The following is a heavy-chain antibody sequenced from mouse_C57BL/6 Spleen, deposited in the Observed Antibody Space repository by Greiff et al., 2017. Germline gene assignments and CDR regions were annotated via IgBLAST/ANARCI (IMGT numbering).Heavy chain of an antibody. V-gene: IGHV1-22*01. D-gene: IGHD2-1*01. CDR3: AREKGGSTRGYFDY. Sequence: EVKLQESGPELVKPGASVKMSCKASGYTFTDYNMHWVKQSHGKSLEWIGYINPNNGGTSYNQKFKGKATLTVNKSSSTAYMELRSLTSEDSAVYYCAREKGGSTRGYFDYWGQGTTLTVSS. CDR2: INPNNGGT. CDR1: GYTFTDYN. J-gene: IGHJ2*01.